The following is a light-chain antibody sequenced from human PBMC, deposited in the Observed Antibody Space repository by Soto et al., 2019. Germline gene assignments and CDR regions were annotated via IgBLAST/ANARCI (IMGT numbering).Light chain of an antibody. CDR2: GAS. J-gene: IGKJ4*01. CDR1: QTVNSN. Sequence: EIVMTQSPATLSVSPGERATLSCRASQTVNSNLAWYQQKPGQVPRLLIHGASTSATDIPDTFSGSGSATEFTLTISSLQSEDSVVYFCQQYNSWPLTFGGGTKVEIK. CDR3: QQYNSWPLT. V-gene: IGKV3-15*01.